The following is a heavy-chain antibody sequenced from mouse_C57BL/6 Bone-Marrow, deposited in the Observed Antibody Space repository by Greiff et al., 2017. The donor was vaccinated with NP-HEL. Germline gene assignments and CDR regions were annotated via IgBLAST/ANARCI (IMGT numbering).Heavy chain of an antibody. D-gene: IGHD1-1*01. J-gene: IGHJ2*01. Sequence: VQLQQPGAELVKPGASVKVSCKASGYTFTSYWMHWVKQRPGQGLEWIGRIHPSDSDTNYNRKFKGKATLTVDKSSSTAYMQLSSLTSKDSAVYYCAIPSITTVVARGFDYWGQGTTLTVSS. CDR2: IHPSDSDT. CDR1: GYTFTSYW. CDR3: AIPSITTVVARGFDY. V-gene: IGHV1-74*01.